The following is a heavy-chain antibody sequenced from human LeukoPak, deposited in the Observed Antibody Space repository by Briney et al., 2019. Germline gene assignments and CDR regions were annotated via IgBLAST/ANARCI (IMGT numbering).Heavy chain of an antibody. D-gene: IGHD3-22*01. CDR2: ISAYNGNT. CDR1: GYIFTNYA. CDR3: ARPIAQSSAYWEFFYY. J-gene: IGHJ4*02. Sequence: ASVKVSCKASGYIFTNYAISWVRQAPGQGLEWMGSISAYNGNTNYAQKLQGRVTITTDTSTSTAYMELRSLRSDDTAVYYCARPIAQSSAYWEFFYYWGQGTLVTVSS. V-gene: IGHV1-18*01.